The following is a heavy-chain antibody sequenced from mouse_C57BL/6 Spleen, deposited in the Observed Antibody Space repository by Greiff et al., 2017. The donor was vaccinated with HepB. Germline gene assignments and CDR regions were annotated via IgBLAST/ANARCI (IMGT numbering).Heavy chain of an antibody. Sequence: EVQLVESGGGLVKPGGSLKLSCAASGFTFSSYAMSWVRQTPEKRLEWVATISDGGSYTYYPDNVKGRFTISRDNAKNNLYLQMSHLTSENTAMYYCARDRGTGRYFDVWGTGTTVTVSS. D-gene: IGHD2-14*01. J-gene: IGHJ1*03. CDR1: GFTFSSYA. V-gene: IGHV5-4*01. CDR2: ISDGGSYT. CDR3: ARDRGTGRYFDV.